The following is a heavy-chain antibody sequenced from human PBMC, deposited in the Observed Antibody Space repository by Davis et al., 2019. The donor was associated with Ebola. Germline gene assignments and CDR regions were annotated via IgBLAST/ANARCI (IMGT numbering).Heavy chain of an antibody. J-gene: IGHJ5*02. CDR3: AHGLRWRTLSTPPFDP. CDR2: IYWNDDK. CDR1: GFSLSTSGVG. Sequence: SGPTLVKPTQTLTLTCTFSGFSLSTSGVGVGWIRQPPGKALEWLALIYWNDDKRYSPSLKSRLTITKDTSKNQVVLTMTNMDPVDTATYYCAHGLRWRTLSTPPFDPWGQGTLVTVSS. V-gene: IGHV2-5*01. D-gene: IGHD3-3*02.